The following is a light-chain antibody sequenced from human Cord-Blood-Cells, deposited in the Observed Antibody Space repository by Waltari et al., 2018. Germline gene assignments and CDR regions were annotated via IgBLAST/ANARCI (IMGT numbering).Light chain of an antibody. CDR2: EVS. V-gene: IGLV2-14*01. J-gene: IGLJ1*01. CDR1: SSDVGGYNY. CDR3: SSYTSSSHYV. Sequence: SALTQPASVSGSPGPSITISCTGPSSDVGGYNYVSWYQQHPGKAPKLMIYEVSNRPSGVSNRFSGSKSGNTASLTISGLQAEDEADYYCSSYTSSSHYVFGTGTKVTVL.